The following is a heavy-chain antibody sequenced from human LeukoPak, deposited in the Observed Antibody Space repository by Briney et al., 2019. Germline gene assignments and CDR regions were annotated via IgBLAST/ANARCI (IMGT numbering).Heavy chain of an antibody. J-gene: IGHJ6*03. CDR2: INHSGST. V-gene: IGHV4-39*07. Sequence: SETLSLTCTVSGGSISSSSYYWGWIRQPPGKGLEWIGEINHSGSTNYNLSLKSRVTISVDTSKNQFSLKLSSVTAADTAVYYCARASGSYYYYYYMDVWGKGTTVTVSS. CDR1: GGSISSSSYY. D-gene: IGHD1-26*01. CDR3: ARASGSYYYYYYMDV.